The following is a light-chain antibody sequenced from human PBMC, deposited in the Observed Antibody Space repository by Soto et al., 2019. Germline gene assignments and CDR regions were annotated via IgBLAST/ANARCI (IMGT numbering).Light chain of an antibody. CDR1: QSISSW. V-gene: IGKV1-5*03. Sequence: DIQMTQSPSTLSASVGARVPITCRARQSISSWLAWYPQKPGRAPKLLIYKASTLESGVPSRFSGSGSGAEFTLTISSLQPDDFAVYYCQQYSSYLWTFGQGTKVDI. CDR2: KAS. J-gene: IGKJ1*01. CDR3: QQYSSYLWT.